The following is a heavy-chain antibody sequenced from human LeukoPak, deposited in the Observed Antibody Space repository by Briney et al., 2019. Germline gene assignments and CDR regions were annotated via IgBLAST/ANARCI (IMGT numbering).Heavy chain of an antibody. D-gene: IGHD1-26*01. V-gene: IGHV3-43*01. CDR3: AKDEGSGSYYDYLDY. J-gene: IGHJ4*02. CDR2: ISWDGGST. Sequence: GGSLRLSCAASGFTFDDYTMHWVRQAPGKGLEWVSLISWDGGSTYYADSVKGRFTISRDNSKNSLYLQMNSLRTEDTALYYRAKDEGSGSYYDYLDYWGQGTLVTVSS. CDR1: GFTFDDYT.